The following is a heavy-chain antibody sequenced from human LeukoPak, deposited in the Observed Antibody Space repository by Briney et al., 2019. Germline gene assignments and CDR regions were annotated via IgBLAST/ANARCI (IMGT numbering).Heavy chain of an antibody. CDR1: GFTFSSYG. Sequence: QSGGSLRLSCAASGFTFSSYGMHWVRQAPGKGLEWVVVISYDGSNKYYADSVKGRFTISRDNSKNTLYLQMNSLRAEDTAVYYCAKAKFRDYYDSSGYAAYWGQGTLVTVSS. CDR2: ISYDGSNK. J-gene: IGHJ4*02. D-gene: IGHD3-22*01. CDR3: AKAKFRDYYDSSGYAAY. V-gene: IGHV3-30*18.